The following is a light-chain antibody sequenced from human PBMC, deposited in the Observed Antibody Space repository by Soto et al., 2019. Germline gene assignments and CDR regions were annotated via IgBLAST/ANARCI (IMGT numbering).Light chain of an antibody. V-gene: IGKV3-11*01. CDR3: QQRSDWPST. Sequence: EIVLTQSPATLSLSPGNRATLSCRASQSVSSYLAWYQQKPGQTPRLLIYEASTRATGIPARFSGSRSGTDFTLTTTGLQAEDCAGYYCQQRSDWPSTFGGGTKVAIK. CDR1: QSVSSY. J-gene: IGKJ4*01. CDR2: EAS.